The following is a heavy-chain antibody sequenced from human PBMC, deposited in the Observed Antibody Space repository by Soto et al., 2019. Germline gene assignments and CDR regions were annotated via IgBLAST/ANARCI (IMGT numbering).Heavy chain of an antibody. CDR3: ARDAAIGMNDY. CDR1: GYTFTSYG. V-gene: IGHV1-18*01. J-gene: IGHJ4*02. Sequence: QVQLVQSGAEVKKPGASVKVSCKASGYTFTSYGISWVRQAPGQGLEWMGWISAYNGNTKYAQKLQGRVPMTPDTSTSTAYMELRILIPDDTAVYYCARDAAIGMNDYWGQGTLVTVSS. D-gene: IGHD1-20*01. CDR2: ISAYNGNT.